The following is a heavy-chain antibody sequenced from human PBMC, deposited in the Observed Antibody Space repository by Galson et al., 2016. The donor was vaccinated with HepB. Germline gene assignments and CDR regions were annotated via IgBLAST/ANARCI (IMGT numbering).Heavy chain of an antibody. CDR3: VRAARDELRYFEWLQGVGSFDL. D-gene: IGHD3-9*01. CDR2: ISYDGSTK. Sequence: SLRLSCAASGFTFSNYGLYWVRQAPGKGLEWVTFISYDGSTKYYAESVKGRFTVSRDNSKNTLSLQMNTLIPEDTALYYCVRAARDELRYFEWLQGVGSFDLWGHGTKVTVSS. J-gene: IGHJ3*01. CDR1: GFTFSNYG. V-gene: IGHV3-30*03.